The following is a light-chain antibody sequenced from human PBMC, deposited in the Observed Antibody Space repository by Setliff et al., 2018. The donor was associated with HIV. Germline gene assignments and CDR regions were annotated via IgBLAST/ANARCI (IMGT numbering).Light chain of an antibody. V-gene: IGLV2-23*01. Sequence: QSALTQPASVSGSPGQSITISCTGTSSDIGRYNLVSWYQQYPGKAPKLMIYLATKRPSGVSNRFSGSKSGNTASLTISGLQAEDEADYYCCSNTGSNTYVFGSGTKVTVL. CDR1: SSDIGRYNL. J-gene: IGLJ1*01. CDR3: CSNTGSNTYV. CDR2: LAT.